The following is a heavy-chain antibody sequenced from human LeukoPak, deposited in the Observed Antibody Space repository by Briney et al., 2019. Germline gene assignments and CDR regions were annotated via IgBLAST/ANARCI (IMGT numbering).Heavy chain of an antibody. CDR1: GFTFSSYA. CDR2: ISSNGGST. Sequence: PGGSLRLSCAASGFTFSSYAMHWVRQAPGKGLEYVSAISSNGGSTYYANSVKGRFTISRDNSKNTLYLQMGSLRAEDTAVYYCASDGSPDYYGSGSYNYWGQGTLVTVSS. V-gene: IGHV3-64*01. D-gene: IGHD3-10*01. CDR3: ASDGSPDYYGSGSYNY. J-gene: IGHJ4*02.